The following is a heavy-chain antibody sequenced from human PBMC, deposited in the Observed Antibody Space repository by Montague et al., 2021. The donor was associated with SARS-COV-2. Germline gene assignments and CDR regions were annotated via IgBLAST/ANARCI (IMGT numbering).Heavy chain of an antibody. CDR2: IYNSGTT. V-gene: IGHV4-59*01. CDR1: NVSINNYS. CDR3: ARGKYTSSWYGWHNCFDP. D-gene: IGHD6-13*01. J-gene: IGHJ5*01. Sequence: SETLSLTCTVSNVSINNYSRGWIRQAPGKGLEWIGHIYNSGTTDYNPSLRSRVTISMDTSRNQFSLKLKSVTTADTAVYYCARGKYTSSWYGWHNCFDPWGQGTLVTVSS.